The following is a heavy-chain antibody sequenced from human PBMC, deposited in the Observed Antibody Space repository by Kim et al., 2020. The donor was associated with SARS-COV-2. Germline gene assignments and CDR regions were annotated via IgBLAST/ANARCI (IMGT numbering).Heavy chain of an antibody. CDR1: GFTFSSYA. CDR3: ARGGWSGLNDAFDI. Sequence: GGSLRLSCAASGFTFSSYAMHWVRQAPGKGLEWVAVISYDGSNKYYADSVKGRFTISRDNSNNTLYLQMNSLRAEDTAVYYCARGGWSGLNDAFDIWGQGTMVTVSS. D-gene: IGHD3-3*01. CDR2: ISYDGSNK. J-gene: IGHJ3*02. V-gene: IGHV3-30-3*01.